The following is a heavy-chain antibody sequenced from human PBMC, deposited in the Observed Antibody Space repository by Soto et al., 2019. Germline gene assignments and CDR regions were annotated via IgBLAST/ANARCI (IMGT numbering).Heavy chain of an antibody. V-gene: IGHV4-30-2*06. CDR1: GGSIGSGDYS. CDR2: ISPSGTT. Sequence: QLQLQESGSGLVKPSRTLSLTCIVSGGSIGSGDYSWNWFRQSPGKGLQWIGYISPSGTTYYNPSLKSRVTISLDRSKNHFSLTLSSVTAADTAVYYCARSTALVRQYFDSWGQGTLVTVSS. J-gene: IGHJ4*02. D-gene: IGHD5-18*01. CDR3: ARSTALVRQYFDS.